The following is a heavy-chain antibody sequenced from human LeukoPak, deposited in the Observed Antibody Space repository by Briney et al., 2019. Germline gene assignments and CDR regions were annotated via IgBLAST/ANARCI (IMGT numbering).Heavy chain of an antibody. CDR2: SSTVTGNI. V-gene: IGHV3-48*01. Sequence: GGSLRLSCAASGFAFISTSIHWVRQAPGKGLERLSYSSTVTGNIYYADSVKGRFTISRDNSKNTLYLQMNSLRAEDTAVYYCARGGYNTIGDAFDIWGQGTMVTVSS. D-gene: IGHD5-24*01. CDR3: ARGGYNTIGDAFDI. CDR1: GFAFISTS. J-gene: IGHJ3*02.